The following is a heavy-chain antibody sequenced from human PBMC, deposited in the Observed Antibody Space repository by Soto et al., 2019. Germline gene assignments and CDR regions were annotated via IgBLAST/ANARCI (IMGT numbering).Heavy chain of an antibody. J-gene: IGHJ3*02. Sequence: AGRGGKLSRSRLPRYRQATNKGLEWVAVIWYDGSNKYYADSVKGRFTISRDNSKNTLYLQMNSLRAEDTAVYYCARDGGYCSGGSCYSDAFDIWGQGTMVTVSS. CDR2: IWYDGSNK. CDR1: GGKLSRSR. D-gene: IGHD2-15*01. V-gene: IGHV3-33*01. CDR3: ARDGGYCSGGSCYSDAFDI.